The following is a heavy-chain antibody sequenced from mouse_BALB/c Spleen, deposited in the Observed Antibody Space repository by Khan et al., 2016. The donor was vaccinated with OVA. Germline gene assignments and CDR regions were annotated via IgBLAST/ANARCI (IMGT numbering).Heavy chain of an antibody. Sequence: VKLLESGAELARPGASVKMSCKASGYTFISYTIHWIKKRPGRGLEWIGYINPSNGYTNYNQKFKDKATLTTDKSSTTAYLQLSSLTSDDSAVYNCVRDGAYHRNDGWFAYWGQGTLVTVSA. CDR1: GYTFISYT. CDR2: INPSNGYT. J-gene: IGHJ3*01. V-gene: IGHV1-4*01. D-gene: IGHD2-14*01. CDR3: VRDGAYHRNDGWFAY.